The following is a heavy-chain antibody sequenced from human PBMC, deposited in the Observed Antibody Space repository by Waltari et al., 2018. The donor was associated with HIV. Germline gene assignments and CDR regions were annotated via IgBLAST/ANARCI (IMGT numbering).Heavy chain of an antibody. CDR1: GYTFTGYY. Sequence: QVQLVQSGAEVKKPGASVKVSCKASGYTFTGYYMHWVRQAPGQGLEWKGWINPNSGGTMYAQKFQGRVTLTRDTSISTAYMELSRLQSDDTAMYYCARGVRRGFGECSDYWGQGTLVIVSS. CDR3: ARGVRRGFGECSDY. J-gene: IGHJ4*02. D-gene: IGHD3-10*01. V-gene: IGHV1-2*02. CDR2: INPNSGGT.